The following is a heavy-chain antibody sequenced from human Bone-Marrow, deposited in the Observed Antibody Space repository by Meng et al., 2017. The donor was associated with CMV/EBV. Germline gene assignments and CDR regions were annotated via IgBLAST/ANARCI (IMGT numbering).Heavy chain of an antibody. V-gene: IGHV3-33*01. Sequence: SCAASGFTFSSYGMHWVRQAPGKGLEWVAVIWYDGSNKYYADSVKGRFTISRDNSKNTLYLQMNSLRAEDTAVYYCASSDSNWDYFDYWGQGTLVTVSS. CDR2: IWYDGSNK. D-gene: IGHD7-27*01. CDR3: ASSDSNWDYFDY. CDR1: GFTFSSYG. J-gene: IGHJ4*02.